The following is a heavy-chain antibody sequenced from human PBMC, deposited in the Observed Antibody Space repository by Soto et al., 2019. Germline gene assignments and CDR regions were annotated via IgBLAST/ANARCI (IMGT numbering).Heavy chain of an antibody. Sequence: GGSLRLSCAASGFTFSSNGMHWFRQAPGKGLEWVAVIWYDGNKKYYGDSVRGRFTISRDNSKNTLYLEMNSLRAEDTAVYYCVVDTSGPLDYWGQGTQVTVSS. J-gene: IGHJ4*02. V-gene: IGHV3-33*03. CDR1: GFTFSSNG. D-gene: IGHD3-22*01. CDR3: VVDTSGPLDY. CDR2: IWYDGNKK.